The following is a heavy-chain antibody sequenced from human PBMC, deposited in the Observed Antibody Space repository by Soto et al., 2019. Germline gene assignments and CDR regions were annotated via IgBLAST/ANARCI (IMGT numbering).Heavy chain of an antibody. CDR1: GFTFTSYW. V-gene: IGHV3-7*01. CDR3: GRDEVRNGVGV. Sequence: EVRLVESGGGLVQPGGSLRLSCVASGFTFTSYWMGWVRQAPGKGLEWVANIKGDGSEKRYVDSVKGRLTISRDNAKNSVYLQMNSLRVEDTALYYCGRDEVRNGVGVWGQGTTVTVSS. CDR2: IKGDGSEK. J-gene: IGHJ6*02.